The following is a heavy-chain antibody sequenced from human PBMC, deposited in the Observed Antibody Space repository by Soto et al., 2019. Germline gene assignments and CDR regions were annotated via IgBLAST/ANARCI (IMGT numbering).Heavy chain of an antibody. V-gene: IGHV4-30-4*01. Sequence: PSETLSLTCTVSGGSIRSGDYYWSWIRQPPGKGLEWIGYIYYSGSTYYNPSLKSRLTISVDTSKNQFSLKLSSVTAADTAMYYCARTPPAGEGHFDYWGQGTLVTVSS. CDR1: GGSIRSGDYY. CDR2: IYYSGST. J-gene: IGHJ4*02. CDR3: ARTPPAGEGHFDY.